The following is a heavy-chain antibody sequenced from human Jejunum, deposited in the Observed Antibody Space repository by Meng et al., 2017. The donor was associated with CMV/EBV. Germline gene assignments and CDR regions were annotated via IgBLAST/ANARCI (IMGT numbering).Heavy chain of an antibody. D-gene: IGHD2-2*01. J-gene: IGHJ4*02. Sequence: QVLVVPSAVELKKPGASVKVSCKASGYTFTSYAMNWVRQAPGQGLEWMGWINTNTGNPTYAQGFTGRFVFSLDTSVSTAYLQISSLKAEDTAVYYCARETLGYCSSTSCYIGPPDYWGQGTLVTVSS. CDR3: ARETLGYCSSTSCYIGPPDY. CDR1: GYTFTSYA. CDR2: INTNTGNP. V-gene: IGHV7-4-1*02.